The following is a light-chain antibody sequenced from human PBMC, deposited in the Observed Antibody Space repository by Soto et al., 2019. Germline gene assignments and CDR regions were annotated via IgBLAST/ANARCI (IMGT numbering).Light chain of an antibody. Sequence: IVMTQSPDTMSVLPGERATLSCRASQSISSNLAWYQQKPGQAPRLLLYGASTRATGIPARFSGSGSGTEFTLTISILQSENFAVYYCQQYNNWPGTFGQRTKVEIK. CDR1: QSISSN. J-gene: IGKJ1*01. CDR2: GAS. CDR3: QQYNNWPGT. V-gene: IGKV3-15*01.